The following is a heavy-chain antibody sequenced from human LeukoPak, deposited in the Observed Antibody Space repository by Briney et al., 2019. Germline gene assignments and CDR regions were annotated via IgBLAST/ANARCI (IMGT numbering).Heavy chain of an antibody. V-gene: IGHV3-30*18. CDR2: ISYDGSNT. J-gene: IGHJ6*02. Sequence: GGSLRLSCAASGFTFSSYGMHWVRQAPGKGLEWVAVISYDGSNTYYADSVKGRFTISRDNSKNTLYLQMNSLRAEDTAVYYCAKDLNHSQNSGWYPGYYYGMDVWGQGTTVTVSS. CDR3: AKDLNHSQNSGWYPGYYYGMDV. CDR1: GFTFSSYG. D-gene: IGHD6-19*01.